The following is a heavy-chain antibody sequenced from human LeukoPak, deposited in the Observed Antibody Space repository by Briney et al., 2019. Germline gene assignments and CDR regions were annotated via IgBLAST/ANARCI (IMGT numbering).Heavy chain of an antibody. D-gene: IGHD1-26*01. CDR3: ARGESGSYPRHFDY. CDR1: GGSISNYY. CDR2: IFYSGST. V-gene: IGHV4-59*08. J-gene: IGHJ4*02. Sequence: KPSETLSLTCTVSGGSISNYYWSWIRQPPGKGLEWIGYIFYSGSTSYNPSLKSRVTISVDTSKNQFSLKLTSVTAADTAVYYCARGESGSYPRHFDYWGQGTLVTVSS.